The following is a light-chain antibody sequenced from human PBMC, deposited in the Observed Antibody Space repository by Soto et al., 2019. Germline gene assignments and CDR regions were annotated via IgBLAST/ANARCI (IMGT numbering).Light chain of an antibody. CDR1: SSDVGGYNS. CDR3: SSFTSSITYV. CDR2: DVT. Sequence: ALAQPASVSGSPGQSITISCTGTSSDVGGYNSVSWYRQDPGKAPKLMIYDVTNRPSGVSNRFSGSKSGNTASLTISGLPAEDEADYYCSSFTSSITYVFGTGTKVTVL. J-gene: IGLJ1*01. V-gene: IGLV2-14*01.